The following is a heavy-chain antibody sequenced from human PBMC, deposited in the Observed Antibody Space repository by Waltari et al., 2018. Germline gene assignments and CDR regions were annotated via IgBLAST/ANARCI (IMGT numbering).Heavy chain of an antibody. V-gene: IGHV1-3*03. CDR2: INAGNGNT. CDR1: GYTFTSYA. D-gene: IGHD6-19*01. J-gene: IGHJ3*02. CDR3: ARVRRSYSSGIGDAFDI. Sequence: QVQLVQSGAEVKKPGASVKVSCKASGYTFTSYAMHWVRQAPGQRLEWMGWINAGNGNTKYSQEFQGRDTITMDKSASTAYMELSSLRSEDMAVYYCARVRRSYSSGIGDAFDIWGQGTMVTVSS.